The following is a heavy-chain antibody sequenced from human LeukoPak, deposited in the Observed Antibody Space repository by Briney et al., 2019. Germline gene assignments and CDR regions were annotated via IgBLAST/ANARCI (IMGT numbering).Heavy chain of an antibody. D-gene: IGHD3-9*01. J-gene: IGHJ4*02. CDR3: AKGHYDILTGSFDY. Sequence: GRSLRLSCAASGFTFDDYAMHWVRQAPGKGLEWVSGISWNSGSIGYADSVKGRFTISRDNAKNSLYLQMNSLRAEDTALYYCAKGHYDILTGSFDYWGQGTLVTVSS. CDR1: GFTFDDYA. V-gene: IGHV3-9*01. CDR2: ISWNSGSI.